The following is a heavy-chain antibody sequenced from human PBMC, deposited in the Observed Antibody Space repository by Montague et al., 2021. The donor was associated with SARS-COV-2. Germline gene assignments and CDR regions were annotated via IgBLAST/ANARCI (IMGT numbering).Heavy chain of an antibody. CDR3: VADWLAIYYFDF. J-gene: IGHJ4*02. CDR2: LFYSGSS. V-gene: IGHV4-39*01. CDR1: GGSISSSNYY. D-gene: IGHD6-19*01. Sequence: SETLSLTCTVAGGSISSSNYYWGWIRQPPGKGLEWIGSLFYSGSSFYNPSLKSRVTISVDTSKNQFSLRLSSVTAADTAVYYCVADWLAIYYFDFWGQGTLVTVSS.